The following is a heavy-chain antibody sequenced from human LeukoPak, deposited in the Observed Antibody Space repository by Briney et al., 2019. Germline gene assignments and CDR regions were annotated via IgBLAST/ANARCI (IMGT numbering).Heavy chain of an antibody. J-gene: IGHJ3*02. Sequence: PGGSLRLSCAASGFTLSSYDMHWVRQATGKGLEWVSAIGTAGDTYYPGSVKGRFTISRENAKNSLYLQMNSLRAGDTAVYYCAREGYSGSYGDAFDIWGQGTMVTVSS. V-gene: IGHV3-13*01. D-gene: IGHD1-26*01. CDR3: AREGYSGSYGDAFDI. CDR1: GFTLSSYD. CDR2: IGTAGDT.